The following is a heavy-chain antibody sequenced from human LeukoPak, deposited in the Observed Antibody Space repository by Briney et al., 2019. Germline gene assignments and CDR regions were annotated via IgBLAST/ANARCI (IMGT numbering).Heavy chain of an antibody. CDR2: TYYRSKWYN. J-gene: IGHJ6*03. V-gene: IGHV6-1*01. D-gene: IGHD6-6*01. CDR3: AREGPIAAREGYYYYMDV. Sequence: SQTLSLTCAISGDSFSSNSAAWNWIRQSPSRGLEWLGRTYYRSKWYNDYAVSVKSRITISPDTSKNQFSLQLNSVTPEDTAVYYCAREGPIAAREGYYYYMDVWGKGTTVTVSS. CDR1: GDSFSSNSAA.